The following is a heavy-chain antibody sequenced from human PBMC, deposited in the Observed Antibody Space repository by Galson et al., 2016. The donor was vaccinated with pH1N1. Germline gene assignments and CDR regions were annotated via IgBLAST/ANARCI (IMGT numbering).Heavy chain of an antibody. Sequence: QSGAEVKKPGESLKISCKASGYSFTTHWIGWVRQMPGKGLEWMGIIYAGDSDARYSPSLKGQVSFSVDKSITTADLQWRSLKASDTAIYYCARQNEGALDAWDQGTTVTVSS. CDR1: GYSFTTHW. CDR3: ARQNEGALDA. V-gene: IGHV5-51*01. D-gene: IGHD1-1*01. CDR2: IYAGDSDA. J-gene: IGHJ6*02.